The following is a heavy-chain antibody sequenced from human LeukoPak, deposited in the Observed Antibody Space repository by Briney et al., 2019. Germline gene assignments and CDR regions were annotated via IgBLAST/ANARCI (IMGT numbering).Heavy chain of an antibody. CDR1: GFTVSSDY. D-gene: IGHD1-1*01. V-gene: IGHV3-53*01. J-gene: IGHJ6*02. Sequence: GGSLRLSCAASGFTVSSDYMSWVRQAPGKGLEWVSVIYSGGNTYYADSVKGRFTISRDNSKNTLYLQMNSLRAEDTAVYYCASASSDLENYYYYGMDVWGQGTTVTVSS. CDR3: ASASSDLENYYYYGMDV. CDR2: IYSGGNT.